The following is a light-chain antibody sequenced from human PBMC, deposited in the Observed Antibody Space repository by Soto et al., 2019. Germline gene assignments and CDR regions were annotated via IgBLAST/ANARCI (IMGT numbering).Light chain of an antibody. CDR1: QNVVKY. CDR2: GAS. CDR3: QQTYRSPYI. V-gene: IGKV1-39*01. J-gene: IGKJ2*01. Sequence: DIQLTQFPSSLSASVGDRVTITCRASQNVVKYVNWYQQQPGKAPTLIVYGASNLHVGVPSRFAGGGTGTNFTLAISGLQPGDFASYYCQQTYRSPYIFGLGTNVEMK.